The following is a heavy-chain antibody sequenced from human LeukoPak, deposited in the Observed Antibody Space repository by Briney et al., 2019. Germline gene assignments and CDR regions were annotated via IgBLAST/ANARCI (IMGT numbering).Heavy chain of an antibody. CDR3: ARDYYDSSGYSFDY. Sequence: ASVKVSCKASGYTLTGYYMHWVRQAPGQGLEWMGWINPNSGGTNYAQKFQGRVTMTRDTSISTAYMELSRLRSDDTAVYYCARDYYDSSGYSFDYWGQGTLVTVSS. J-gene: IGHJ4*02. CDR1: GYTLTGYY. D-gene: IGHD3-22*01. V-gene: IGHV1-2*02. CDR2: INPNSGGT.